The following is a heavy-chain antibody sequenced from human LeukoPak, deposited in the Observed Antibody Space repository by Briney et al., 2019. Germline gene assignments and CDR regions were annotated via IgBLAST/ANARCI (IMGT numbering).Heavy chain of an antibody. V-gene: IGHV3-66*01. CDR1: GFTFSSYA. CDR3: ARGYCSGGSCRSFDY. D-gene: IGHD2-15*01. Sequence: PGGSLRLSCAASGFTFSSYAMSWVRQAPGKGLEWVSVIYSGGSTYYADSVKGRFTISRDNSKNTLYLQMNSLRAEDTAVYYCARGYCSGGSCRSFDYWGQGTLVTVSS. J-gene: IGHJ4*02. CDR2: IYSGGST.